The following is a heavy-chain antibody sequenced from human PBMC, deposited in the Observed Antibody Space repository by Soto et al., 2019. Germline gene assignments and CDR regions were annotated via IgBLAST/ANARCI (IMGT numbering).Heavy chain of an antibody. CDR3: AKDSANEDPHYDILTGYYIGNWFDP. D-gene: IGHD3-9*01. V-gene: IGHV3-23*01. CDR1: GFTFSSYA. CDR2: ISGSGGST. Sequence: GGSLRLSCAASGFTFSSYAMSWVRQAPGKGLEWVSAISGSGGSTYYADSVKGRFTISRDNSKNTLYLQMNSLRAEDTAVYYCAKDSANEDPHYDILTGYYIGNWFDPWGQGTLVTVSS. J-gene: IGHJ5*02.